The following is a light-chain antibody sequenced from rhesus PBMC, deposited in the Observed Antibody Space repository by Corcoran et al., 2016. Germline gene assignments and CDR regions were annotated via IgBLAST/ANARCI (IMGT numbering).Light chain of an antibody. CDR3: IQYRSSPALT. V-gene: IGKV1-22*01. CDR2: RES. Sequence: DIQMTQSPSSLSASVGDTVTITCRASQSISRWLDWYQQKPGKAPNLLIYRESSVESGVPTRFSGSGSGTNFTLTISSLQPEDFATYVWIQYRSSPALTFGGGTKVELK. CDR1: QSISRW. J-gene: IGKJ4*01.